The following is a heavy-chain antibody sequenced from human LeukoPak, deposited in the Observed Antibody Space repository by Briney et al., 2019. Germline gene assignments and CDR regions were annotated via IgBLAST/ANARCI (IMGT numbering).Heavy chain of an antibody. CDR2: INPNSGGT. V-gene: IGHV1-2*02. Sequence: ASVKVSCKASGYTFTAYYMHRLRQAPGQGLEWMGWINPNSGGTHYAQKFQGRVTMTRDTSISTAYMELSRLRSDDTAVYYCARGATRPFVYWGQGTLVTVSS. CDR1: GYTFTAYY. CDR3: ARGATRPFVY. J-gene: IGHJ4*02. D-gene: IGHD5-12*01.